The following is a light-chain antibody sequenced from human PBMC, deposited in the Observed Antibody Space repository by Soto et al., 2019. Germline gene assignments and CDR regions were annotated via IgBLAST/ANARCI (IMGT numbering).Light chain of an antibody. CDR1: SSNIGAGYD. V-gene: IGLV1-40*01. CDR2: ANN. CDR3: QSYDSSLSGYV. J-gene: IGLJ1*01. Sequence: QSARTQAPSVSGAPGQRVTISCTGSSSNIGAGYDVHWYQQLPGTAPKLLIYANNIRPSGVPGRFSGSKSGTSASLAITGLQAEDEADYYCQSYDSSLSGYVFGTGTKVTVL.